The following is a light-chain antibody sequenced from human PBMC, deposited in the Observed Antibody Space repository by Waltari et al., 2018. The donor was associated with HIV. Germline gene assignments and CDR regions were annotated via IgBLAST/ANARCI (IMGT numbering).Light chain of an antibody. V-gene: IGKV1-5*03. Sequence: DIQMTQSPSTLSASVGDSVTITCRASQSISSWLAWYQQKPGKAPKLLINKASTLESGVPLRFSGSASGTEFTRTITSLQPDDFATYYCQHYNNFPWTFGQGTKVEI. CDR3: QHYNNFPWT. J-gene: IGKJ1*01. CDR2: KAS. CDR1: QSISSW.